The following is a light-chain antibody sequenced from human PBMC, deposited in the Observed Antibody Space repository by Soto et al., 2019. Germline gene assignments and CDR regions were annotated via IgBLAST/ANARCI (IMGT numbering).Light chain of an antibody. CDR2: GAS. J-gene: IGKJ2*02. Sequence: EIVLTQSPGTLSLSPGERATLSCRASQSVSSSYLAWYQQKPGQAPRLLLYGASSRATGIPERLSGSGSGTDFALTISRLEPEDFAVYYCQQYGSSPSTFGQGTKLEIK. CDR3: QQYGSSPST. CDR1: QSVSSSY. V-gene: IGKV3-20*01.